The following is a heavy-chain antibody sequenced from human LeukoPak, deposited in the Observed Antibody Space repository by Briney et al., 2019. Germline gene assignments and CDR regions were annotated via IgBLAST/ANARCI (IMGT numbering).Heavy chain of an antibody. Sequence: SETLSLTCTVSGGSISGYYWSWIRQPPGKGLEWIAYIYYSGSANYSPSLNSRVTISVDTSRDQFSLKLTSVTAADTAVYYCARTPVSYWHFDLWGRGTLVAVSS. D-gene: IGHD5/OR15-5a*01. J-gene: IGHJ2*01. CDR3: ARTPVSYWHFDL. CDR1: GGSISGYY. V-gene: IGHV4-59*08. CDR2: IYYSGSA.